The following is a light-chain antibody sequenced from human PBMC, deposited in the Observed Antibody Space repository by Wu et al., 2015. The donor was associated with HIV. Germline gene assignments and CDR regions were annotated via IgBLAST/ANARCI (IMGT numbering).Light chain of an antibody. Sequence: MVMTQSPATLSVSPGERATLSCRASKNVESDLVWYQQKPGQAPKIIIYGASTRATGIPARFSGRGSGTEFTLTISSMQSEDFAVYICQQYYEWPAFGQGTKVEIK. CDR1: KNVESD. CDR2: GAS. CDR3: QQYYEWPA. V-gene: IGKV3-15*01. J-gene: IGKJ1*01.